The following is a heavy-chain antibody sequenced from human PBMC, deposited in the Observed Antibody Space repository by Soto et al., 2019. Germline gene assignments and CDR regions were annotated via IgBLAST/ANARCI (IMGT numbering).Heavy chain of an antibody. CDR1: GYTFTSYD. Sequence: QVQLVQSGAEVKKPGASVQVSCKTSGYTFTSYDINWVRQAPGQGLEWVGWMNTNSDDTRSAQKFRGRLTLTRDKSMRAVYMKLSNLRPDDSAVYYCAREWSAAGYFCGMDVWGQGTTVAVSS. D-gene: IGHD6-13*01. J-gene: IGHJ6*02. CDR2: MNTNSDDT. V-gene: IGHV1-8*01. CDR3: AREWSAAGYFCGMDV.